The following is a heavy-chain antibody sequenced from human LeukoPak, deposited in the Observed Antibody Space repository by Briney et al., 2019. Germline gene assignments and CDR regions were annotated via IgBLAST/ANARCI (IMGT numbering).Heavy chain of an antibody. V-gene: IGHV1-18*01. D-gene: IGHD3-10*01. CDR2: ISAYNGNT. J-gene: IGHJ5*02. CDR1: SYTFTSYG. Sequence: ASVKVSFKASSYTFTSYGISWVRQAPGQGLEWMGWISAYNGNTNYAQKLQGRVTMTTDTSTSTVYMELRSLRSDDTAVYYCARDPKADYSGSGSYYNLWGQGTLVTVSS. CDR3: ARDPKADYSGSGSYYNL.